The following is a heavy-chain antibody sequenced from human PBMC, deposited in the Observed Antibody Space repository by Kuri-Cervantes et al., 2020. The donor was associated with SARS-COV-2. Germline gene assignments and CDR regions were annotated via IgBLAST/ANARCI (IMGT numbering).Heavy chain of an antibody. CDR2: ISSSSSYI. CDR1: GFTFSSYE. V-gene: IGHV3-21*01. D-gene: IGHD1-1*01. J-gene: IGHJ4*02. Sequence: GESLKISCAASGFTFSSYEMNWVRQAPGKGLEWVSSISSSSSYIYYADSVKGRFTISRDNAKNSLYLQMNSLRAGDTAVYYCARGETGLGNDYWGQGTLVTVSS. CDR3: ARGETGLGNDY.